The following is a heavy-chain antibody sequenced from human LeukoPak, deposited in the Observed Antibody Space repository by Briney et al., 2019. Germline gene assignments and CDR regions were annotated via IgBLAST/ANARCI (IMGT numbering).Heavy chain of an antibody. CDR2: IKSKTDGGTT. Sequence: PGGSLRLSCAASGFTFSNAWMSWVRQAPGKGLEWAGRIKSKTDGGTTDYAAPVKGRFTISRDDSKNTLYLQMNSLKTEDTAVYYCTTDGAYCGGDCLEYYFDYWGQGTLVTVSS. J-gene: IGHJ4*02. D-gene: IGHD2-21*02. V-gene: IGHV3-15*01. CDR1: GFTFSNAW. CDR3: TTDGAYCGGDCLEYYFDY.